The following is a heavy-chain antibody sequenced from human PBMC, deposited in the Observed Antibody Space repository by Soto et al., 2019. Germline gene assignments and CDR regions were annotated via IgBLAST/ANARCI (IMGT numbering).Heavy chain of an antibody. D-gene: IGHD3-22*01. V-gene: IGHV3-73*02. CDR2: IRSKANNFAT. CDR1: GFTFSDSA. Sequence: EVQVVESGGGLVQPGGSLTLSCAASGFTFSDSAMQWVRQASGKGLEWLGRIRSKANNFATAYAASVKGRFTISRDDAKNTVYLQMNSLNSEDTAVYYCTRRSEYDSGGYYYAYDYWGQGTRVTVSS. J-gene: IGHJ4*02. CDR3: TRRSEYDSGGYYYAYDY.